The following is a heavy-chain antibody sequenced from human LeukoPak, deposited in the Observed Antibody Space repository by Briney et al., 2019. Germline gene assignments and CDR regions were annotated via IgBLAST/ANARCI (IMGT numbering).Heavy chain of an antibody. V-gene: IGHV3-30*18. D-gene: IGHD3-10*01. CDR1: GFTFSRYG. Sequence: GGSLRLSCAASGFTFSRYGMHWVRQAPGKGLEWVAVISYDGSNKYYADSVKGRFTISRDNSKNTLYLQMNSLRAEDTAVYYCAKDQGITMVRGVDYWGQGTLVTVSS. J-gene: IGHJ4*02. CDR3: AKDQGITMVRGVDY. CDR2: ISYDGSNK.